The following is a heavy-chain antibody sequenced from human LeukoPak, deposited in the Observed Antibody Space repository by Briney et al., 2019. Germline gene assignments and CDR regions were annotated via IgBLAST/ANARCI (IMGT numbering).Heavy chain of an antibody. CDR2: IYRDGRT. J-gene: IGHJ3*02. Sequence: GSLRLSCAVSGFTVNEKYMSWVRQSPGKGLEWVAAIYRDGRTYYADSVRGRFTISRDTSKNTVFLRMNSLRVEDTAMYYCASECILCPGIDAFDIWGQGTMVTVSS. CDR1: GFTVNEKY. D-gene: IGHD2-21*01. V-gene: IGHV3-66*01. CDR3: ASECILCPGIDAFDI.